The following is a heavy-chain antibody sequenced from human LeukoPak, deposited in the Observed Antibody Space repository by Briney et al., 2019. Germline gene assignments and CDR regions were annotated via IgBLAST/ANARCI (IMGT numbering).Heavy chain of an antibody. D-gene: IGHD4-17*01. CDR1: GFTFSSYS. Sequence: PRGSLRLSCAASGFTFSSYSMNWVRQAPGKGLEWVSYISSSSSTIYYADSVKGRFTISRDNAKNSLYLQMNSLRAEDTAVYYCGLTLYGDYEVFDYWGQGTLVTVSS. J-gene: IGHJ4*02. V-gene: IGHV3-48*01. CDR2: ISSSSSTI. CDR3: GLTLYGDYEVFDY.